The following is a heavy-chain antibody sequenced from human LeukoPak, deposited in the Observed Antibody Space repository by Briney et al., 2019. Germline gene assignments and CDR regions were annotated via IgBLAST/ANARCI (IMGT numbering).Heavy chain of an antibody. D-gene: IGHD1-26*01. J-gene: IGHJ5*02. Sequence: GGSLRLSCAASGFTFSNYDMHWVRQAPGKGLEWVAVISYDGSNKYYADSVKGRFTISRDNSKNMLYLQMNSLRAEDTAVYFCAREGSYSQKFDHWGQGTQVTVSS. V-gene: IGHV3-30*03. CDR2: ISYDGSNK. CDR1: GFTFSNYD. CDR3: AREGSYSQKFDH.